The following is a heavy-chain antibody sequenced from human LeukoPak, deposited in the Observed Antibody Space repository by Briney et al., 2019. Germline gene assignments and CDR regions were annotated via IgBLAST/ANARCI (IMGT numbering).Heavy chain of an antibody. CDR3: ARETQGGWHSSSSAFDY. D-gene: IGHD6-13*01. J-gene: IGHJ4*02. CDR2: IYSGGST. CDR1: GFTVSSNY. V-gene: IGHV3-53*01. Sequence: HPGGSLRLSCAASGFTVSSNYMSWVRQAPGKGLEWVSVIYSGGSTYYADSVKGRFTISRDNSKNTLYLQMNSLRAEDTAVYYCARETQGGWHSSSSAFDYWGQGTLVTVSS.